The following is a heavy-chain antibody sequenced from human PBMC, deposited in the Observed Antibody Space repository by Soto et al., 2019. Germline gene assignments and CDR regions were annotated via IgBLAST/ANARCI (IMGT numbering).Heavy chain of an antibody. CDR1: GGTFSSYA. Sequence: GASVKVSCKASGGTFSSYAISWVRQAPGQGLEWMGGIIPIFGTANYAQKFQGRVTITADESTSTAYMELSSLRSEDTAVYYCARVGWDYYGSGSYSQSSYYFDYWGQGTLVTSPQ. D-gene: IGHD3-10*01. V-gene: IGHV1-69*13. CDR3: ARVGWDYYGSGSYSQSSYYFDY. J-gene: IGHJ4*02. CDR2: IIPIFGTA.